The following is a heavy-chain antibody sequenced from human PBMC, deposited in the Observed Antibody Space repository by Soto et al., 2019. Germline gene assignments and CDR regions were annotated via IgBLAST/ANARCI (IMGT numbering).Heavy chain of an antibody. CDR1: GGSISSSSYY. CDR2: IYYSGST. CDR3: ASPPPPWGANIDY. J-gene: IGHJ4*02. V-gene: IGHV4-39*01. D-gene: IGHD3-16*01. Sequence: ASEMLSLTCTVSGGSISSSSYYWGWIRQPPGKGLEWIGSIYYSGSTYYNPSLKSRVTISVDTSKNQFSLKLSSVTAADTAVYYCASPPPPWGANIDYWGQGTLVPVSS.